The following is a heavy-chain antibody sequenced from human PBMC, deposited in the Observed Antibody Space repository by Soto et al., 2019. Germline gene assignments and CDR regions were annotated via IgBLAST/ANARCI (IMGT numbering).Heavy chain of an antibody. Sequence: QVQLQESGPGLVKPSQTLSLTCTVSGGSISSGGYYWSWIRQHPGKGLEWIGYIYYSGSTYYNPSPKSRVTLSVDTSKNPFSLKLSSVTAADTAVYYCARVFSWFGELLGWFDPWGQGTLVTVSS. J-gene: IGHJ5*02. D-gene: IGHD3-10*01. V-gene: IGHV4-31*03. CDR2: IYYSGST. CDR3: ARVFSWFGELLGWFDP. CDR1: GGSISSGGYY.